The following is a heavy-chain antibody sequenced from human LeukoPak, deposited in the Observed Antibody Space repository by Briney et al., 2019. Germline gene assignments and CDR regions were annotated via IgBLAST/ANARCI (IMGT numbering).Heavy chain of an antibody. CDR3: ARDGPLAMDNWFDP. V-gene: IGHV3-30-3*01. Sequence: GGSLRLSCAASGFTFSSYAMHWVRQAPGKGLEGVAVISYDGSNKYYADSVKGRFTISRDNSENTLYLQMNSLRAEDTAVYYCARDGPLAMDNWFDPWGQGTLVTVSS. CDR1: GFTFSSYA. CDR2: ISYDGSNK. J-gene: IGHJ5*02. D-gene: IGHD5-18*01.